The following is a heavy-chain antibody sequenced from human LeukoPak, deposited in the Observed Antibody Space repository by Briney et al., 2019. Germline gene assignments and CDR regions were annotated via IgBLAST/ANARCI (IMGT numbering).Heavy chain of an antibody. J-gene: IGHJ4*02. CDR3: ARQDATVTIDY. D-gene: IGHD4-17*01. V-gene: IGHV4-39*01. Sequence: PSETLSLTCIVSGGSISSSSYYWGWIRQPPGKGLEWIGSIYYSGSTYYNPSLKSRVTISVDTSKNQFSLKLNSVTAADTAVYFCARQDATVTIDYWGQGTLVTVSS. CDR2: IYYSGST. CDR1: GGSISSSSYY.